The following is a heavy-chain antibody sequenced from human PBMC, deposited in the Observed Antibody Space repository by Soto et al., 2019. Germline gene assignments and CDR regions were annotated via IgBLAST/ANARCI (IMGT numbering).Heavy chain of an antibody. Sequence: ASVKVSCKASGYTFTSYAIHWVRQAPGQRLEWMGWINAGNGNTKYSQKFQGRVTITRDTSASTAYMELTSLRSEDTAVYYCARESRFLEWLSLNWFDPWGQGTLVTVSS. J-gene: IGHJ5*02. D-gene: IGHD3-3*01. CDR2: INAGNGNT. CDR3: ARESRFLEWLSLNWFDP. CDR1: GYTFTSYA. V-gene: IGHV1-3*01.